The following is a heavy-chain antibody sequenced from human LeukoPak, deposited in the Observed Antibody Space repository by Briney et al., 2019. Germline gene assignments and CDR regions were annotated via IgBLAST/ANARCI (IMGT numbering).Heavy chain of an antibody. D-gene: IGHD5-24*01. CDR1: GGSISNYY. V-gene: IGHV4-4*07. J-gene: IGHJ3*02. CDR2: IHTSGST. Sequence: SETLSLTCSVSGGSISNYYWSWIRQPAGKGLEWIGRIHTSGSTNYNPSLKSRVTMSVDTSKNQFSLKLSSVTAADTAVYSCVKGTSREAFDIWGQGTMVTVSS. CDR3: VKGTSREAFDI.